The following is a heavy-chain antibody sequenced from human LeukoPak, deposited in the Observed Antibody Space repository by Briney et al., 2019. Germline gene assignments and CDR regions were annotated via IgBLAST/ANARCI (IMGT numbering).Heavy chain of an antibody. V-gene: IGHV3-53*01. Sequence: GGSLRLSCAASGFTVSSNYMSWVRQAPGKGLEWVSVIYSGGSTYYADSVEGPFTLSRDNSKNTMYLQMTSLRAEDTAVYYCAREGGAGGTIDYWGQGTLGTVSS. D-gene: IGHD2-8*01. CDR2: IYSGGST. CDR3: AREGGAGGTIDY. J-gene: IGHJ4*02. CDR1: GFTVSSNY.